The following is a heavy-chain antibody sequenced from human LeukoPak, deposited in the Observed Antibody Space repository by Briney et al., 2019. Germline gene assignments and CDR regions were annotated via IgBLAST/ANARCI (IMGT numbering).Heavy chain of an antibody. CDR2: IYHSGST. CDR3: ARAYCGGDCRRYYFDY. V-gene: IGHV4-4*02. Sequence: SETLSLTCAVSGGSISSSNWWSWVRQPPGKGLEWIGEIYHSGSTNYNPSLKSRVTISVDKSKNQFSLKLSSVTAADTAVYYCARAYCGGDCRRYYFDYWGQGTLVTVST. D-gene: IGHD2-21*02. CDR1: GGSISSSNW. J-gene: IGHJ4*02.